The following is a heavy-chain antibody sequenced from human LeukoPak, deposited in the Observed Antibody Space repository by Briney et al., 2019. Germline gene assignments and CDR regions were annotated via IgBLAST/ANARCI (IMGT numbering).Heavy chain of an antibody. V-gene: IGHV3-33*08. CDR3: ARTTGTPEAGILDS. D-gene: IGHD6-13*01. J-gene: IGHJ5*01. CDR1: GFTFSSYA. CDR2: IWYDGSNR. Sequence: GGSLRLSCAASGFTFSSYAMSWVRQAPGKGLEWVAIIWYDGSNRYYADAVTGRFTVSKDNSKNTLYLQMNSLGAEDTAMYYCARTTGTPEAGILDSWGRGTLVTVSS.